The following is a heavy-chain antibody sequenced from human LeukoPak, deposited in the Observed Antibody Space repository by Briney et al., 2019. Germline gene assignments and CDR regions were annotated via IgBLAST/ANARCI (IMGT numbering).Heavy chain of an antibody. Sequence: PGRSLRLSCAASGFTFDDYAMHWVRQAPGKGLEWVSGISWNSGSIGYADSVKGRFTISRDNAKNSLYLQMNSLRAEDSALYYCARGSPPPTVTTPRYFDYWGQGTLVTVSS. J-gene: IGHJ4*02. CDR2: ISWNSGSI. D-gene: IGHD4-17*01. CDR3: ARGSPPPTVTTPRYFDY. V-gene: IGHV3-9*01. CDR1: GFTFDDYA.